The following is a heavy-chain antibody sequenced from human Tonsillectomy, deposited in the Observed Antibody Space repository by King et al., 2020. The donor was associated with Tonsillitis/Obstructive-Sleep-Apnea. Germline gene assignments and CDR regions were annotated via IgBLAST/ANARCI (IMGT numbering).Heavy chain of an antibody. D-gene: IGHD5-18*01. J-gene: IGHJ6*03. V-gene: IGHV4-39*01. CDR2: IYYSGG. Sequence: LQLQESGPGLVKPSETLSLTCSVSGGSISSSRFYWGWIRQPPGKGLEWIGHIYYSGGNSSPSLESRFTISVDTSKNQFSLKLSSVTAADTAVYYCARHVGGFSYGYGYYYYMDVWGKGTMVTVSS. CDR1: GGSISSSRFY. CDR3: ARHVGGFSYGYGYYYYMDV.